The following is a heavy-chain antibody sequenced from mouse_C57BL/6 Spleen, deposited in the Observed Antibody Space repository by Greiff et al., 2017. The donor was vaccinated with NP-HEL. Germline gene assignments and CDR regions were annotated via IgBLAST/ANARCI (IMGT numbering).Heavy chain of an antibody. CDR3: THGNPIAY. V-gene: IGHV14-4*01. CDR1: GFNIKDDY. D-gene: IGHD2-1*01. J-gene: IGHJ3*01. CDR2: IDPENGDT. Sequence: VQLQQSGAELVRPGASVKLSCTASGFNIKDDYMHWVKQRPEQGLEWIGWIDPENGDTEYASKFQGKATITADTSSNTAYLQLSSLTSEDTAVYYCTHGNPIAYWGQGTLVTVSA.